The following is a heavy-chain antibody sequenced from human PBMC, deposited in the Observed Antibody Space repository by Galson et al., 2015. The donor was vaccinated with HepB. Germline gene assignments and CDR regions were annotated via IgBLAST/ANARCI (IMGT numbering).Heavy chain of an antibody. V-gene: IGHV3-11*01. CDR2: ISSSGSTI. Sequence: SLRLSCAASGFTFSDYYMSWIRQAPGKGLEWVSYISSSGSTIYYADSVKGRFTISRDNAKNSLYLQMNSLRAEDTAVYYCARTTAAAGPDDAFDIWGQGTMVTVSS. D-gene: IGHD6-13*01. CDR1: GFTFSDYY. J-gene: IGHJ3*02. CDR3: ARTTAAAGPDDAFDI.